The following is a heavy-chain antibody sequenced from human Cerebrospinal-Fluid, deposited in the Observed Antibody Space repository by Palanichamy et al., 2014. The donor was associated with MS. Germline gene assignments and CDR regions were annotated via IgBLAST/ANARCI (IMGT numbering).Heavy chain of an antibody. CDR1: GSSFSRYG. D-gene: IGHD1-7*01. J-gene: IGHJ4*02. V-gene: IGHV3-30*03. Sequence: QVQLVESGGGVVQPGRSLRLSCATSGSSFSRYGMHWVRQAPGKGLEWVAVISYDGSNEYYADSVKGRFTISRDNSKNTVYLQMNSLRPEDTAMYYCYSAGLELRGDWGQGTLVTVSS. CDR3: YSAGLELRGD. CDR2: ISYDGSNE.